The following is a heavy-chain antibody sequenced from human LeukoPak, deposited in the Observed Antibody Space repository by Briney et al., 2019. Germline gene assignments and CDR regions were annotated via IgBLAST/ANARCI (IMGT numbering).Heavy chain of an antibody. D-gene: IGHD3-22*01. CDR3: ARGVYYYDSSGYTGGWFDP. V-gene: IGHV1-69*04. CDR2: IIPILGIA. Sequence: GSSVKVSCKASGGTFSSYAISWVRQAPGQGLEWMGRIIPILGIANYAQKFQGRVTITADKSTSTADMELSSLRSEDTAVFYCARGVYYYDSSGYTGGWFDPWGQGTLVTVSS. CDR1: GGTFSSYA. J-gene: IGHJ5*02.